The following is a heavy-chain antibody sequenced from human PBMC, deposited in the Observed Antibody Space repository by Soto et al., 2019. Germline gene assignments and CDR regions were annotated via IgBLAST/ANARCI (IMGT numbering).Heavy chain of an antibody. CDR2: IYYSGST. D-gene: IGHD3-22*01. CDR1: GGSISSGGYY. Sequence: SETLSLTCNVSGGSISSGGYYWSWIRQHPGKGLEWIGYIYYSGSTYYNPSLKSRVTISVDTSKNQFSLKLSSVTAADTAVYYCARDLFYYDSSGYLNDAFDIWGQGTMVTVSS. V-gene: IGHV4-31*03. CDR3: ARDLFYYDSSGYLNDAFDI. J-gene: IGHJ3*02.